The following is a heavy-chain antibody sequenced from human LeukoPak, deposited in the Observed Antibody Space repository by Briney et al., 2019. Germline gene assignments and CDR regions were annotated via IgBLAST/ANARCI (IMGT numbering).Heavy chain of an antibody. CDR3: AKGGPQLYYDSSGYYFLDY. Sequence: GGSLRLSCAASGFTFSTYAMSWVRQAPGKGLEWVSALSGSGDGTYHAESVKGRFTMSRDNSKNMLYLQMNSLRAEDTVVYYCAKGGPQLYYDSSGYYFLDYWGQGTLVTVSS. CDR2: LSGSGDGT. V-gene: IGHV3-23*01. CDR1: GFTFSTYA. D-gene: IGHD3-22*01. J-gene: IGHJ4*02.